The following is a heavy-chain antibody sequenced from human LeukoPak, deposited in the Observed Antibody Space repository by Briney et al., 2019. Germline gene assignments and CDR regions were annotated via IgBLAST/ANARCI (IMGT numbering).Heavy chain of an antibody. CDR2: IYYSGST. Sequence: SETLSLTCTVSGGSISSYYWSWIRQPPGKGLEWIGYIYYSGSTNYNPSLKSRVTISVDTSKNQFSLKLSSVTAADTAVYYCAGASPPIPILGVFSSICFDPWGKGT. CDR1: GGSISSYY. D-gene: IGHD3-3*01. J-gene: IGHJ5*02. CDR3: AGASPPIPILGVFSSICFDP. V-gene: IGHV4-59*01.